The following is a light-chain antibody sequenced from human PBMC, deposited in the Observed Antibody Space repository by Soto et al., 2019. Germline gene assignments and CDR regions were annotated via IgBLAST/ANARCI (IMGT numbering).Light chain of an antibody. CDR2: EVS. CDR1: SSDVGGYNY. J-gene: IGLJ1*01. CDR3: SANAGNSNYV. Sequence: QSALTQPPSASGSPGQSVTISCTGTSSDVGGYNYVSWYQQHPGKAPKLMIYEVSKRPSGVPDRFSGSKSGNTASLTVSGLQAEDEADYYCSANAGNSNYVFGTGTKLTVL. V-gene: IGLV2-8*01.